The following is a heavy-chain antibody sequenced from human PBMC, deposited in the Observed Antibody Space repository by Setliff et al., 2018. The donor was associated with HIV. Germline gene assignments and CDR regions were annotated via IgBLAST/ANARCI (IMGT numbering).Heavy chain of an antibody. Sequence: ASVKVSCKTSGYTFTAYYIYWVRQAPGHGLALMGRIQPNTGSTNYLQEFQGMFTITRDTSMSTVYMALTGLTSDDTAVYYCAKQGYSDSLYAFDVWGQGTMVTVSS. CDR3: AKQGYSDSLYAFDV. V-gene: IGHV1-2*06. CDR1: GYTFTAYY. D-gene: IGHD1-26*01. CDR2: IQPNTGST. J-gene: IGHJ3*01.